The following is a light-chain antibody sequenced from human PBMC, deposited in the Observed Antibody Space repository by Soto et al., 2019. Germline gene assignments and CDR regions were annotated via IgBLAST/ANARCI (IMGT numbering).Light chain of an antibody. CDR3: QQSYSTPPYT. V-gene: IGKV1-39*01. CDR1: QSISRY. CDR2: AAS. Sequence: DIQMTQSPSSLSASVGDRVTITCRASQSISRYLNWYQQKPGKAPKLLIYAASSLQSGVPSRFSDGGSGTDFSLTISSLQPEDLETYYCQQSYSTPPYTFGQGTKLEIK. J-gene: IGKJ2*01.